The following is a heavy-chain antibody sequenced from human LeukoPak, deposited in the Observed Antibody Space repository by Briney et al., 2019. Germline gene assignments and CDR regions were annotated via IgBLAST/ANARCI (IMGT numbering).Heavy chain of an antibody. CDR1: GGSLSGYY. D-gene: IGHD6-19*01. V-gene: IGHV4-34*01. Sequence: SETLSLTCAVYGGSLSGYYWSWIRQPPGKGLEWIGEINHSGSTNYNPSLKSRVTISVDTSKNQFSLKLSSVTAADTAVYYCARDPWQWLVLGAFDIWGQGTMVTVSS. CDR2: INHSGST. J-gene: IGHJ3*02. CDR3: ARDPWQWLVLGAFDI.